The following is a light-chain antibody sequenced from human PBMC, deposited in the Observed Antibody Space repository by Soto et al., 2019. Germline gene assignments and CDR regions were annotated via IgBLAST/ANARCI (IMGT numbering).Light chain of an antibody. V-gene: IGKV3-11*01. CDR1: QSVSSY. Sequence: EIVLTQSPATLSLSPGERATLSCRASQSVSSYLAWYQQKPGQAPRLLISDASNRATGIPARFSGSGSGTDFTLTISSLEPEDFAVYYCQHRMNWPWTFGQGTKVDIK. J-gene: IGKJ1*01. CDR3: QHRMNWPWT. CDR2: DAS.